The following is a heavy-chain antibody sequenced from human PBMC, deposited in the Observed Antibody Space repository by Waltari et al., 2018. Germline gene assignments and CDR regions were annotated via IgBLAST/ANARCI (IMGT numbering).Heavy chain of an antibody. CDR2: ISYDGSNK. CDR3: ARGGSYASAFDI. D-gene: IGHD1-26*01. CDR1: GYTFTSYD. V-gene: IGHV3-30-3*01. Sequence: QVQLVQSGAEVKKPGASVKVSCKASGYTFTSYDINWVRQAPGKGLEWVAVISYDGSNKYYADSVKGRFTISRDNSKNTLYLQMNSLRAEDTAVYYCARGGSYASAFDIWGQGTMVTVSS. J-gene: IGHJ3*02.